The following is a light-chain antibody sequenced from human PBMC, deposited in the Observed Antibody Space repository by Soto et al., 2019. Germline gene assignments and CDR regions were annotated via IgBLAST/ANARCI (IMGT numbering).Light chain of an antibody. CDR1: QSISSW. V-gene: IGKV1-5*03. CDR3: QQYNIYWWR. Sequence: EIQVTQAPSTLSLSIFNILTITFRASQSISSWLAWYQQKPGKAPKLLIYKASSLESGVPSRFSGSGSGTEFTLTISSLQPDDFATYCCQQYNIYWWRFGQGAKVDVK. CDR2: KAS. J-gene: IGKJ1*01.